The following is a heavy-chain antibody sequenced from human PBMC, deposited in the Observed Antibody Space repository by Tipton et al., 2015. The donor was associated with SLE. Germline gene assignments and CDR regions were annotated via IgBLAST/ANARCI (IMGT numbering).Heavy chain of an antibody. J-gene: IGHJ5*02. CDR2: MFGGGSST. CDR3: AGDDYASGIT. Sequence: SLRLSCAASGFTFKDYAMTWVRQAPGKGLEWVSVMFGGGSSTYYADSVKGRFTVSRDNSKSTVYLQMNSLRVEDTAVYFCAGDDYASGITWGQGTLVTVSS. V-gene: IGHV3-23*03. D-gene: IGHD3-10*01. CDR1: GFTFKDYA.